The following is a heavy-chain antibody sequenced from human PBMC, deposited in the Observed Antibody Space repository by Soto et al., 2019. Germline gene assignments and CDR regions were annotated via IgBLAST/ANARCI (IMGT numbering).Heavy chain of an antibody. V-gene: IGHV3-23*01. CDR2: ISGSGGST. CDR1: GFTFSSYA. J-gene: IGHJ4*02. CDR3: AKDRGDCSGGSCYLPDRGFGYSSGWYSDY. D-gene: IGHD2-15*01. Sequence: GGSLRLSCAASGFTFSSYAMSWVRQAPGKGLEWVSAISGSGGSTYYADSVKGRFTISRDNSKNTLYLQMNSLRAEDTAVYYCAKDRGDCSGGSCYLPDRGFGYSSGWYSDYWGQGTLVTVSS.